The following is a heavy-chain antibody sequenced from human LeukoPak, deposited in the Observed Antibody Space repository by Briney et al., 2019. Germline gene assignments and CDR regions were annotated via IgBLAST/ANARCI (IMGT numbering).Heavy chain of an antibody. D-gene: IGHD3-16*01. V-gene: IGHV3-30*18. CDR2: ISYDGSNK. Sequence: GGSLRLSCAASGFTFSSYWMHWVRQAPGKGLEWVAVISYDGSNKYYADSVKGRFTISRDNSKNTLYLQMNSLRAEDTAVYYCAKDQGPLIMITFLGYWGQGTLVTVSS. J-gene: IGHJ4*02. CDR3: AKDQGPLIMITFLGY. CDR1: GFTFSSYW.